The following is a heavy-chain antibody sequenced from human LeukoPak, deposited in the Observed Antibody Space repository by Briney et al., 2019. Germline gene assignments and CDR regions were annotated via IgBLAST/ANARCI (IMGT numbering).Heavy chain of an antibody. CDR2: IIPILGIA. V-gene: IGHV1-69*04. Sequence: SVKVSCKASGYTFTSYDINWVRQAPGQGLEWMGRIIPILGIANYAQKFQGRVSITADKSTSTAYMELSSLRSEDTAVYYCARDEDSSGWYPDAFDIWGQGTMVTVSS. J-gene: IGHJ3*02. D-gene: IGHD6-19*01. CDR1: GYTFTSYD. CDR3: ARDEDSSGWYPDAFDI.